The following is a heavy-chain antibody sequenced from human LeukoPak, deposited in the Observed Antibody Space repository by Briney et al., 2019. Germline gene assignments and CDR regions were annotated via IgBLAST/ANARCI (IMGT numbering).Heavy chain of an antibody. J-gene: IGHJ4*02. D-gene: IGHD3-22*01. CDR1: GGSFGGYY. CDR2: INHSGST. V-gene: IGHV4-34*01. CDR3: AREYYYDSSGYYQVSDY. Sequence: SETLSLTCAVYGGSFGGYYWSWIRQPPGKGLEWIGEINHSGSTNYNPSLKSRVTISVDTSKNQFSLKLSSVTAADTAVYYCAREYYYDSSGYYQVSDYWGQGTLVTVSS.